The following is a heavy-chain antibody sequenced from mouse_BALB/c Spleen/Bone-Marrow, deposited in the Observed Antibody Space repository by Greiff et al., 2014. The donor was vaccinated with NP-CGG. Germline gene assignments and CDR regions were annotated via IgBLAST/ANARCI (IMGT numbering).Heavy chain of an antibody. CDR1: GYTFTSYV. CDR2: INPYNDGT. CDR3: AREDYYGPYFDY. Sequence: LQESGPELVKPGASVKMYCKASGYTFTSYVMHWVKQKPGQGLEWIGYINPYNDGTKYNEKFKGKATLTSDKSSNTAYMELSSLTSEDSAVYYCAREDYYGPYFDYWGQGTTLTVSS. V-gene: IGHV1-14*01. J-gene: IGHJ2*01. D-gene: IGHD1-2*01.